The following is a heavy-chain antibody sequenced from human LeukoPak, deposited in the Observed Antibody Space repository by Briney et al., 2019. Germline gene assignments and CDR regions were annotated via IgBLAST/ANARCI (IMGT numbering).Heavy chain of an antibody. J-gene: IGHJ4*02. V-gene: IGHV1-69*04. D-gene: IGHD5-18*01. CDR1: VGIFSSYA. Sequence: ASVKVSCKASVGIFSSYAISWVRQAPGQGLEWMGRIVPFLGIANYAQKCQGRVTITEDKSTSTAYMELSSLRSEDTAVYYCARAARDGYSYGYLSDYWGQGTRVTVSS. CDR3: ARAARDGYSYGYLSDY. CDR2: IVPFLGIA.